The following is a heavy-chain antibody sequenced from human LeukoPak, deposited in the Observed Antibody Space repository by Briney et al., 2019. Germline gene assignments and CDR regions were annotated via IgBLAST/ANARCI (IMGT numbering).Heavy chain of an antibody. D-gene: IGHD5-12*01. CDR1: GGTFSSYA. V-gene: IGHV1-69*04. J-gene: IGHJ6*03. CDR2: IIPILGIA. CDR3: AREGRSGYSGYDSQHYYMDV. Sequence: ASVKVSCKASGGTFSSYAISWVRQAPGQGLEWMGRIIPILGIANYAQKFQGRVTITADKSTSTAYMELSSLRSEDTAVYYCAREGRSGYSGYDSQHYYMDVWGKGTTVTVSS.